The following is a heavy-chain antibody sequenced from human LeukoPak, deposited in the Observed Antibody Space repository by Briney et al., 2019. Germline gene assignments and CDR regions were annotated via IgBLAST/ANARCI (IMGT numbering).Heavy chain of an antibody. V-gene: IGHV4-59*01. J-gene: IGHJ5*02. D-gene: IGHD6-25*01. CDR2: VSYSGNT. Sequence: SETLSLTCVVSVGSMNTYYWSWIRQPPGKGLEWIGYVSYSGNTHYNASLKSRVTISVDTSKNQFSLKLTSLTAADTAVYYCVTGDVAATLLWFDPWRQGTLVTGSS. CDR1: VGSMNTYY. CDR3: VTGDVAATLLWFDP.